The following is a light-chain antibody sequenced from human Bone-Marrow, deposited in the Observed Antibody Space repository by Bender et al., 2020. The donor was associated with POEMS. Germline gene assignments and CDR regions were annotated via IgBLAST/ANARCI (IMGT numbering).Light chain of an antibody. CDR1: SSNTGSGYD. V-gene: IGLV1-40*01. CDR3: CSYAGSGLGV. Sequence: QSVLTQPPSASGTPGQRVTISCTGSSSNTGSGYDINWYQHLPGTAPKLLIYGYNNRPSGVPDRFSGSKSGNTASLTISGLQAEDEADYYCCSYAGSGLGVFGGGTKLTVL. J-gene: IGLJ3*02. CDR2: GYN.